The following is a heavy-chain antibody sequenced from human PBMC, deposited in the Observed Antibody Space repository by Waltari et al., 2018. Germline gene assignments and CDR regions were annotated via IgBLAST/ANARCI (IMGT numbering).Heavy chain of an antibody. V-gene: IGHV1-69-2*01. J-gene: IGHJ3*02. Sequence: EVQLVQSGAEVKKPGATVKISCKASGYTFTDYYMHWVQQAPGKGLGWMGRVDPEDGETIYAEKFQGRVTITADTSTDTAYMELSSLRSEDTAVYYCATVVGTYCGGDCPHPHAFDIWGQGTMVTVSS. CDR3: ATVVGTYCGGDCPHPHAFDI. D-gene: IGHD2-21*01. CDR1: GYTFTDYY. CDR2: VDPEDGET.